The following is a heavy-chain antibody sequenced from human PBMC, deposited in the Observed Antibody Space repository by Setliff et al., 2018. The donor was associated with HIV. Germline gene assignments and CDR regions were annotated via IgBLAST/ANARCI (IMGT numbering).Heavy chain of an antibody. CDR2: MNPNSGGT. CDR1: GYLFTDYF. J-gene: IGHJ4*02. Sequence: ASVKVSCKASGYLFTDYFIHWVRQATGQGLEWMGWMNPNSGGTNYAQKFQGRVTMTRDTSISTAYMELSRLRSDDTAVYYCASGPGWSFDYWGQGTLVTVSS. V-gene: IGHV1-2*02. CDR3: ASGPGWSFDY. D-gene: IGHD3-3*01.